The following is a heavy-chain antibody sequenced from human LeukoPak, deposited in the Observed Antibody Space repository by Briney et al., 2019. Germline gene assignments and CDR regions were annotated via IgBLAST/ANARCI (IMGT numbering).Heavy chain of an antibody. V-gene: IGHV3-21*01. Sequence: GGSLRLSCAASGFTFSSYSMNWVRQAPGKGLEWVSSISSSSSYIYYADSVKGRFTISRDNAKNSLYLQMNSLRAEDTAVYYCARDSSMLRGPLVIYYFDFWGQGTLVTVSS. CDR1: GFTFSSYS. CDR2: ISSSSSYI. J-gene: IGHJ4*02. D-gene: IGHD3-10*01. CDR3: ARDSSMLRGPLVIYYFDF.